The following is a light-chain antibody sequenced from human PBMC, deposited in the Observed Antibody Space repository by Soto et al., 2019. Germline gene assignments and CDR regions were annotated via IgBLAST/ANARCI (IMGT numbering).Light chain of an antibody. CDR1: DSNMGAGFD. Sequence: QSVLTQPPSVSGAPGQSVTISCTGGDSNMGAGFDVHWYQLLPGTAPKLLIYDNTDRASGVPDRFSASKSGSSASLAITGLQPEDEATYCCQSYDNTLGGWVFGGATKLTVL. J-gene: IGLJ3*02. CDR3: QSYDNTLGGWV. CDR2: DNT. V-gene: IGLV1-40*01.